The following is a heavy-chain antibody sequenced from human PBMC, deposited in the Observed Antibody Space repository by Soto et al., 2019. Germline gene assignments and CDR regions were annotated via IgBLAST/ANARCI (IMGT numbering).Heavy chain of an antibody. CDR3: ARDRIAAAGTHGMDV. J-gene: IGHJ6*02. CDR2: IYYSGST. V-gene: IGHV4-59*01. D-gene: IGHD6-13*01. CDR1: GGSISSYY. Sequence: QVQLQESGPGRVKPSETLSLTCTVSGGSISSYYWSWIRQPPGKGLEWIGYIYYSGSTNYNPSLQSRVTISGDTSKNQFSLKLSSVTAADTAVYYCARDRIAAAGTHGMDVWGQGTTVTVSS.